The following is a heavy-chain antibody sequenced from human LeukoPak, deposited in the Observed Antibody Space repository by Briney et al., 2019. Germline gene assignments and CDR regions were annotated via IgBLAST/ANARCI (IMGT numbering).Heavy chain of an antibody. Sequence: GGSLRVSCAASGFTFSSYAMSWARQAPGKGLEWVSAISGSGGSTYYADSVKGRFTISRDNSKNTLYLQMNSLRAEDTAVYYCAKGYHYYDSSGYPDYFDYWGQGTLVTVSP. CDR2: ISGSGGST. J-gene: IGHJ4*02. CDR1: GFTFSSYA. D-gene: IGHD3-22*01. CDR3: AKGYHYYDSSGYPDYFDY. V-gene: IGHV3-23*01.